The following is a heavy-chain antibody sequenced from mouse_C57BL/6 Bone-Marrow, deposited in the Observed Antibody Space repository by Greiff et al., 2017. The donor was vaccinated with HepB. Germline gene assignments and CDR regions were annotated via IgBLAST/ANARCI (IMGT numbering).Heavy chain of an antibody. Sequence: LVESGPELVKPGASVKISCKASGYSFTDYNMNWVKQSNGKSLEWIGVINPNYGTTSYNQKFKGKATLTVDQSSSTAYMQLNSLTSEDSAVYYCARVAYYGSSCWYFDVWGTGTTVTVSS. CDR2: INPNYGTT. CDR1: GYSFTDYN. J-gene: IGHJ1*03. D-gene: IGHD1-1*01. CDR3: ARVAYYGSSCWYFDV. V-gene: IGHV1-39*01.